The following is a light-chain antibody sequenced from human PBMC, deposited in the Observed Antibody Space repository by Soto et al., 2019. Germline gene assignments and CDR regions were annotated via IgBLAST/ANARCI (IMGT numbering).Light chain of an antibody. CDR2: DAS. CDR1: QTVTSY. CDR3: QQRSNWPPAIT. V-gene: IGKV3-11*01. Sequence: IVLTQSPATLSLSPGDRATLSCRASQTVTSYLAWFQQKPGQAPRLLIYDASNRATGIPARFSGSGSGTDFTLTISSLEPEDFAVYYCQQRSNWPPAITFGQGTRLEIK. J-gene: IGKJ5*01.